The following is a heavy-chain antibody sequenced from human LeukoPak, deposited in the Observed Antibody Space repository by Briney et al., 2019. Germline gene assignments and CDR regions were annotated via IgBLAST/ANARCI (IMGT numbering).Heavy chain of an antibody. J-gene: IGHJ4*02. CDR3: ARGRDEQSDSKYYFGY. CDR1: GGSFSGYY. Sequence: SETLSLTCAVYGGSFSGYYWSWIRQPPGKGLEWIGEINHRGSTNYNPSLKSRVTISVDTSKNQFSLKLSSVTAADTAVYYCARGRDEQSDSKYYFGYWGQGTLVTVSS. D-gene: IGHD3-3*01. CDR2: INHRGST. V-gene: IGHV4-34*01.